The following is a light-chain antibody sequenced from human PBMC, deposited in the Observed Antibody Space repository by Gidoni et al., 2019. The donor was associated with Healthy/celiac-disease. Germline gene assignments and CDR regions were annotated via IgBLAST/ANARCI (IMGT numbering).Light chain of an antibody. Sequence: DIQMTQSPSSLSASVGDRVTITFRASQGISNYLAWYQQKPGKVPKLLIYAASTLQSGVPSRFSGIGSGTDFTLTINSLQPEDVATYYCQKYNSAPRTFGQGTKVEIK. CDR2: AAS. V-gene: IGKV1-27*01. CDR3: QKYNSAPRT. CDR1: QGISNY. J-gene: IGKJ1*01.